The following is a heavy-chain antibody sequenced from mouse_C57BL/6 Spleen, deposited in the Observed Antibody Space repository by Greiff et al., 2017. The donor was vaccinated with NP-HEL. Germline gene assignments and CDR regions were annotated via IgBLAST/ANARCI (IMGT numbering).Heavy chain of an antibody. V-gene: IGHV1-9*01. CDR3: ARGGGFYGSSHGGYFDV. D-gene: IGHD1-1*01. CDR1: GYTFTGYW. J-gene: IGHJ1*03. Sequence: QVQLQQSGAELMKPGASVKLSCKATGYTFTGYWIEWVKQRPGHGLEWIGEILPGSGSTNYNEKFKGKATFTADTSSNTAYMQLSSLTTEDSAIYYCARGGGFYGSSHGGYFDVWGTGTTVTVSS. CDR2: ILPGSGST.